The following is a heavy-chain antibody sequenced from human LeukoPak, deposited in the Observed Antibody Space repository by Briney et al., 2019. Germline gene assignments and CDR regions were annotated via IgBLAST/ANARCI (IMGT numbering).Heavy chain of an antibody. D-gene: IGHD3-3*01. Sequence: PGGSLRLSCAASGFTFSSYGMNWIRQAPGKGLEWVSYISSSSSTIYYADSVKGRFTISRDNAKNSLYLQMNRLIDEETAVYYCARDLLRNLLFLDYWGQGTLVTVSS. V-gene: IGHV3-48*02. CDR1: GFTFSSYG. CDR2: ISSSSSTI. CDR3: ARDLLRNLLFLDY. J-gene: IGHJ4*02.